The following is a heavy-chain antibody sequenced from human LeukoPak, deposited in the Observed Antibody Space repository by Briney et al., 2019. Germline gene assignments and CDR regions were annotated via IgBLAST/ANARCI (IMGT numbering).Heavy chain of an antibody. J-gene: IGHJ4*02. Sequence: GGSLRLSCAASGFTFSSYDMHWVRQAPGKGLEWVAFIRYDGSNKYYADSVKGRFTISRDNSKNTLYLQMNSLRAEDTAVYYCAKAIVVVPAAPMDYWGQGTLVTVSS. V-gene: IGHV3-30*02. CDR2: IRYDGSNK. CDR3: AKAIVVVPAAPMDY. D-gene: IGHD2-2*01. CDR1: GFTFSSYD.